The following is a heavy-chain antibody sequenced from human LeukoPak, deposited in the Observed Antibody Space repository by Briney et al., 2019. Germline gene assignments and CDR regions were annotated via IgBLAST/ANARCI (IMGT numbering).Heavy chain of an antibody. J-gene: IGHJ2*01. Sequence: PSQTLSLICAVSGGSISSGGYFWRWLRQPPGKGLEWVGYIYHSGSTYYNPSLKSRVTISVDRYKNQFSLKLSSVTDAGTAVYYCDRGDYYESSGYYRNWYIDLWGRGTLVTVSS. CDR3: DRGDYYESSGYYRNWYIDL. CDR2: IYHSGST. D-gene: IGHD3-22*01. CDR1: GGSISSGGYF. V-gene: IGHV4-30-2*01.